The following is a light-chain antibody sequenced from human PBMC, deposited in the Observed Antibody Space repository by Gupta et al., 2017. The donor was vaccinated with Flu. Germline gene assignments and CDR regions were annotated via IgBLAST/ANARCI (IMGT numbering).Light chain of an antibody. CDR1: QSVSRY. CDR2: DAS. J-gene: IGKJ5*01. V-gene: IGKV3-11*01. CDR3: QQRDSWPQA. Sequence: EIVLTQSPATLSLSPGERATLSCRASQSVSRYLAWYQHKPGQAPRLLIYDASNRATGIPARFSGSGSGTDFTLTISSLEPEDFAVYYCQQRDSWPQAFGQGTPVEIK.